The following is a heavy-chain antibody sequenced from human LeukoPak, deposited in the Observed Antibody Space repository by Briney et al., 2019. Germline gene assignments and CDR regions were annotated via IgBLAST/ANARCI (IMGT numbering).Heavy chain of an antibody. CDR3: ARGRRGRGGYYYYYMDV. V-gene: IGHV4-34*01. Sequence: SETLSLTCAVYGVSFSGYYWSWIRQPPGKGLEWIGEINHSGSTNYNPSLKSRVTISVDTSKNQFSLKLSSVTAADTAVYYCARGRRGRGGYYYYYMDVWGKGTTVTVSS. D-gene: IGHD3-10*01. J-gene: IGHJ6*03. CDR2: INHSGST. CDR1: GVSFSGYY.